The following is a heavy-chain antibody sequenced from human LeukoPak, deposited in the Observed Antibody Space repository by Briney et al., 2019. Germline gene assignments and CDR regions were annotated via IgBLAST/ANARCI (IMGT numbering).Heavy chain of an antibody. J-gene: IGHJ4*02. V-gene: IGHV4-59*12. Sequence: SETLSLTCTVSGGSISSYYWSWIRQPPGKGLEWIGYIYYSGSTNYNPSLKSRVTISVDTSKNQFSLNLSSVTSADTAVYFCARGGDGSTFNYWGQGVLVTVSS. CDR3: ARGGDGSTFNY. CDR1: GGSISSYY. D-gene: IGHD5-12*01. CDR2: IYYSGST.